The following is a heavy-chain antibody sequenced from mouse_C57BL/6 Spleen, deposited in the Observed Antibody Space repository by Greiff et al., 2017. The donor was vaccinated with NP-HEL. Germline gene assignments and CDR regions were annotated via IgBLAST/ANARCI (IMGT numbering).Heavy chain of an antibody. V-gene: IGHV1-80*01. J-gene: IGHJ4*01. CDR1: GYAFSSYW. CDR3: AREREYYAMDY. Sequence: LEESGAELVKPGASVKISCKASGYAFSSYWMNWVKQRPGKGLEWIGQIYPGDGDTNYNGKFKGKATLTADKSSSTAYMQLSSLTSEDSAVYFCAREREYYAMDYWGQGTSVTVSS. CDR2: IYPGDGDT.